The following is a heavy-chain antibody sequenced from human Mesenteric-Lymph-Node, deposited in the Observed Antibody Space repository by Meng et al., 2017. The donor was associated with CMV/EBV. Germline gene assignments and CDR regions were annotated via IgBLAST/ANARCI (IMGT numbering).Heavy chain of an antibody. Sequence: GSLRLSCPVSGGSISSYYWSWIRQPPGKGLEWIGYIYYSGSTNYNPSLKSRVTISLDTSKNEFSLKLSSVTAADTAVYYCARDFWSGLPKDWGQGTLVTVSS. J-gene: IGHJ4*02. CDR2: IYYSGST. D-gene: IGHD3-3*01. CDR1: GGSISSYY. CDR3: ARDFWSGLPKD. V-gene: IGHV4-59*01.